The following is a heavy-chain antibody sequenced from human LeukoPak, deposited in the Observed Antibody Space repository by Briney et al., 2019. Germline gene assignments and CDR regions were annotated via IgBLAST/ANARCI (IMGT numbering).Heavy chain of an antibody. CDR1: GFTFSTYA. CDR2: ISGSGGST. J-gene: IGHJ5*02. V-gene: IGHV3-23*01. Sequence: GGSLRLSCAASGFTFSTYAMSWVRQAPGKGLEWVSGISGSGGSTYYADSVKGRFTISRDNSQNTLYLQMNSLRAADTAVYYCAKGFSTYVYNWFDPWGQGTLVTVSS. D-gene: IGHD3-16*01. CDR3: AKGFSTYVYNWFDP.